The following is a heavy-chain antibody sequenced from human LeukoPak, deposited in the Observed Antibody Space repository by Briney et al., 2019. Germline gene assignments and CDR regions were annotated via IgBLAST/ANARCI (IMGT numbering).Heavy chain of an antibody. CDR3: AKVGSYDILTGTLDY. Sequence: TGGSLRLSCAASGFTVSSNYMSWVRQAPGKGLEWVSVIYSGGSTYYADSVRGRFTISRDDSKNTLYLQMNSLRAEDTAVYYCAKVGSYDILTGTLDYWGQGTLVTVSS. D-gene: IGHD3-9*01. CDR2: IYSGGST. CDR1: GFTVSSNY. V-gene: IGHV3-53*01. J-gene: IGHJ4*02.